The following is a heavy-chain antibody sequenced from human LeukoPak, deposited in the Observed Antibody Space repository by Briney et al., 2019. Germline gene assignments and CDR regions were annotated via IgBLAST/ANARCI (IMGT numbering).Heavy chain of an antibody. D-gene: IGHD4-17*01. Sequence: SEPLSLTCTVSGGSISSYYWSWIRQPPGKGLEWIGYMYHGGNTNYNPSLKSRVIISVDTSKNQFSLKLSSVSAADTAVYYCARDPHDYADSRRPWYFDLWGRGTLVTVSS. J-gene: IGHJ2*01. V-gene: IGHV4-59*01. CDR3: ARDPHDYADSRRPWYFDL. CDR2: MYHGGNT. CDR1: GGSISSYY.